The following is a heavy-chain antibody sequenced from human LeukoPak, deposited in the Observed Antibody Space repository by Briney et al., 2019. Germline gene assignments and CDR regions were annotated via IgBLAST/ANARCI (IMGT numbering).Heavy chain of an antibody. CDR1: GFTFSVYA. J-gene: IGHJ6*02. CDR3: AREEPPDSSRNYFGMDV. CDR2: TNKKGGDT. D-gene: IGHD3-22*01. Sequence: QAGGSLRLSCAASGFTFSVYAMHWVRQAPGKGLEYVSGTNKKGGDTYYADSVKGRSTISRDNSKNTLYLQVGSLRAEDMAVYYCAREEPPDSSRNYFGMDVWGQGTTVTVSS. V-gene: IGHV3-64*02.